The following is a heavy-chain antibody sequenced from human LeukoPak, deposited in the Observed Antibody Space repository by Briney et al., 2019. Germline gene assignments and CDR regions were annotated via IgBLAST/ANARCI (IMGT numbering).Heavy chain of an antibody. Sequence: ASVKVSCKASGYTFTGYYMHLVRQAPGQGLEWMGRINPNSGGTNYAQKFQGRVTMTRDTSISTAYMELSRLRSDDTAVYYCARRRRSSGWYYFDYWGQGTLVTVSS. D-gene: IGHD6-19*01. CDR3: ARRRRSSGWYYFDY. CDR2: INPNSGGT. V-gene: IGHV1-2*06. J-gene: IGHJ4*02. CDR1: GYTFTGYY.